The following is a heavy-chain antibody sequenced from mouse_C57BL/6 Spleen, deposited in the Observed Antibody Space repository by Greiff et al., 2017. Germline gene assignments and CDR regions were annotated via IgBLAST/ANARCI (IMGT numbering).Heavy chain of an antibody. V-gene: IGHV5-6*01. CDR2: ISSGGSYT. CDR3: ARHGGGVMDY. J-gene: IGHJ4*01. Sequence: DVLLVQSGGDLVKPGGSLKLSCAASGFTFSSYGMSWVRQTPDKRLEWVATISSGGSYTYYPDSVKGRFTISRDNAKNTLYLQMSSLKSEDTAMYYCARHGGGVMDYWGQGTSVTVSS. CDR1: GFTFSSYG.